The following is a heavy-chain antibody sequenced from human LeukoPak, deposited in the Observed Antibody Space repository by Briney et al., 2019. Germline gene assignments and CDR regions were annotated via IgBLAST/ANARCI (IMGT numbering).Heavy chain of an antibody. CDR3: ARLVQLLLPPDY. V-gene: IGHV4-34*01. Sequence: KPSETLSLTCAVYGGSFSGYYWSWIRQPPGKGLEWIGEINHSGSTNYNPSLKSRVTISVDTSKNQFSLKLSSVTAADTAVYYCARLVQLLLPPDYWGQGTLVTVSS. J-gene: IGHJ4*02. CDR1: GGSFSGYY. D-gene: IGHD6-6*01. CDR2: INHSGST.